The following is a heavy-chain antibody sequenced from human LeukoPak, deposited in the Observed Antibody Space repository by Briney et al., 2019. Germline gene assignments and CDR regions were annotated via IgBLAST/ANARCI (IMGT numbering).Heavy chain of an antibody. D-gene: IGHD6-13*01. CDR3: ANAAGIAAANDY. V-gene: IGHV3-7*03. J-gene: IGHJ4*02. CDR2: IKFDGSDK. CDR1: GFTFSNYW. Sequence: GGSLRLSCAASGFTFSNYWISWVRQAPGKGLEWVANIKFDGSDKFYVDSVKGRFTISRDNSKNTLYLQMNSLRAEDTAVYYCANAAGIAAANDYWGQGTLVTVSS.